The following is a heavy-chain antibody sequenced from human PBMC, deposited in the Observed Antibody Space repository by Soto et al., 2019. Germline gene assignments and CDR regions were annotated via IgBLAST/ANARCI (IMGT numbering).Heavy chain of an antibody. D-gene: IGHD2-15*01. Sequence: SETLSLTCAVSASSISSAYFWGWIRQPPGKGLEWIATTFHTGGTYYNPSLKSRVTISVDTSNNQFSLRLNSVTAADPALYFCARTWLAGGTPADAFDIWGQGTMVTVSS. V-gene: IGHV4-38-2*01. J-gene: IGHJ3*02. CDR2: TFHTGGT. CDR1: ASSISSAYF. CDR3: ARTWLAGGTPADAFDI.